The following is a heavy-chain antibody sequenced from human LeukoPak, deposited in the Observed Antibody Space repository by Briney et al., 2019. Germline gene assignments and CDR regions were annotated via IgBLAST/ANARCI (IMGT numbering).Heavy chain of an antibody. Sequence: SETLSLTCTVSGGSISSSSYYWGWIRQPPGKGLEWIGSIYYSGSTYYNPALKSRVTISVDTSKKQFSLKLSSLTAADTAVYYCARRRELLRPFDYWGQGTLVTVSS. J-gene: IGHJ4*02. CDR3: ARRRELLRPFDY. CDR2: IYYSGST. CDR1: GGSISSSSYY. V-gene: IGHV4-39*07. D-gene: IGHD1-26*01.